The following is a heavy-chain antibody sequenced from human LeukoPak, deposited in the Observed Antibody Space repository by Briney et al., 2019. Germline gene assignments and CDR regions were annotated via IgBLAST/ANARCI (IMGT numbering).Heavy chain of an antibody. D-gene: IGHD3-10*01. CDR2: INSDGSRT. Sequence: GGSLRLSCAASGFTFSSYWMHWVRQAPGKGLVWVSRINSDGSRTTYADSVKGRFTISRDNAKNSLFLQMNSLRAEDTAVYFCARGVNYLRSGSYLRDWFDPWGQGTLVTVSS. V-gene: IGHV3-74*01. CDR1: GFTFSSYW. CDR3: ARGVNYLRSGSYLRDWFDP. J-gene: IGHJ5*02.